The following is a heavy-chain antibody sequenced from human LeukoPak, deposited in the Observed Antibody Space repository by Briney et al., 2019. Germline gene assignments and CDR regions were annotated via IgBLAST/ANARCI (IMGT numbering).Heavy chain of an antibody. CDR2: IIPIFGTA. CDR3: ARKGILGYYMDV. V-gene: IGHV1-69*05. Sequence: SVKVSCKASGGTFSSYAISWVRQAPGQGLEWMGGIIPIFGTANYAQKFQGRVTITTDESTSTAYMELSSLRSEDTAVYYCARKGILGYYMDVWGKGTTVTVSS. D-gene: IGHD3-16*01. J-gene: IGHJ6*03. CDR1: GGTFSSYA.